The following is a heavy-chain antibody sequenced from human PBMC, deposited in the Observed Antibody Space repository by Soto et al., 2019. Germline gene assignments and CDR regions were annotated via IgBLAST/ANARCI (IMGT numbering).Heavy chain of an antibody. V-gene: IGHV4-34*01. CDR2: INHSGST. D-gene: IGHD3-10*01. Sequence: PSETLCLTCAVYGGSFSGYYWSWIRQPPGKGLEWIGEINHSGSTNYNPSLKSRVTISVDTSKNQFSLKLSSVTAADTAVYYCARGRAGYYGSGSYYHLYYFDYWGQGTLVTVSS. CDR1: GGSFSGYY. J-gene: IGHJ4*02. CDR3: ARGRAGYYGSGSYYHLYYFDY.